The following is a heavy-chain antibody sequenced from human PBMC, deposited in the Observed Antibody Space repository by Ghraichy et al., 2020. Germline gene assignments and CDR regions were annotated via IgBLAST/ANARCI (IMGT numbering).Heavy chain of an antibody. V-gene: IGHV4-39*01. CDR2: IYYSGST. CDR3: ARVDYYDSSGRFDY. CDR1: GGSISSSSYY. J-gene: IGHJ4*02. Sequence: SETLSLTCTVSGGSISSSSYYWGWIRQPPGKGLEWIGSIYYSGSTYYNPSLKSRVTISVDTSKNQFSLKLSSVTAADTAVYYCARVDYYDSSGRFDYCGQGTLVTVSS. D-gene: IGHD3-22*01.